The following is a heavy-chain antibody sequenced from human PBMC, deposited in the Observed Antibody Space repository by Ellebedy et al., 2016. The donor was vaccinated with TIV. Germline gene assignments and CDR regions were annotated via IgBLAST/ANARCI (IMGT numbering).Heavy chain of an antibody. V-gene: IGHV5-10-1*01. D-gene: IGHD2-15*01. Sequence: GESLKISCKGSGYSFTSYWIGWVRQMPGKGLEWMGRIDPSDSYTNYSPSFQGHVTISADKSISTAYLQWSSLKASDTAMYYCARHGILPQGYCSGGSCPGIDYWGQGTLVTVSS. CDR1: GYSFTSYW. CDR3: ARHGILPQGYCSGGSCPGIDY. J-gene: IGHJ4*02. CDR2: IDPSDSYT.